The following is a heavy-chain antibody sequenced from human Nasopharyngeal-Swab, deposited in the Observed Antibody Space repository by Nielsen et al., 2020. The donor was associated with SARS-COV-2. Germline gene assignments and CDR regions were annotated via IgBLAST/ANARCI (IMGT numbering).Heavy chain of an antibody. CDR1: GYTFTSYG. Sequence: VKVSCKASGYTFTSYGISWVRQAPGQGLEWMGWISAYNGNTNYAQKLQGRVTMTTDTSTSTAYMELRSLRSDDTAVYYCARGGWLQLPYYYGMDVWGQGTTVTVSS. D-gene: IGHD5-24*01. J-gene: IGHJ6*02. CDR2: ISAYNGNT. V-gene: IGHV1-18*01. CDR3: ARGGWLQLPYYYGMDV.